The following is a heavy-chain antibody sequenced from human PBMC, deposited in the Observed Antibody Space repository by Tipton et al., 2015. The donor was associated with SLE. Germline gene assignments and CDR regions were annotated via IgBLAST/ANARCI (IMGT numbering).Heavy chain of an antibody. J-gene: IGHJ4*02. D-gene: IGHD5-12*01. CDR1: GFTFSSYS. CDR2: ISSSGSTI. CDR3: GRVGYDLGVDS. V-gene: IGHV3-48*04. Sequence: SLRLSCAASGFTFSSYSMNWVRQAPGKGLEWVSYISSSGSTIYYADSVKGRFTISRDNAKNSLYLQINSLRAEDTAVYYCGRVGYDLGVDSWGQGTLVTVSS.